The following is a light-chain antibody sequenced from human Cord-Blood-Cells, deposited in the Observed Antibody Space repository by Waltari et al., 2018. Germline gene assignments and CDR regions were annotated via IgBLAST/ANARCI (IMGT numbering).Light chain of an antibody. Sequence: EIVMTQSPATLSVSPGGRATLSCRASQSVSSNLAWYQQKPVQAPRRLIYGASTRAPGIPARFSGSGSGTEFTLTISSLQSEDFAVYYCQQYNNWPLTFGGGTKVEIK. CDR1: QSVSSN. J-gene: IGKJ4*01. CDR3: QQYNNWPLT. CDR2: GAS. V-gene: IGKV3-15*01.